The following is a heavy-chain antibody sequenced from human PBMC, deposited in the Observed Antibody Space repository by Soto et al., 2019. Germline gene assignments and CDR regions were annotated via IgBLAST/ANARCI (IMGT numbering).Heavy chain of an antibody. V-gene: IGHV3-53*01. CDR3: ARSGYSFAWGY. J-gene: IGHJ4*02. D-gene: IGHD5-18*01. CDR1: GFLVNSAY. CDR2: INSDGST. Sequence: EVQLVESGGGLIPPGGSLRLSCAASGFLVNSAYMTWVRQAPGKGLEWLSMINSDGSTLYAESVKGRFTISRDNSKKRLALQMHSLRAEDTAMYYCARSGYSFAWGYWGQGTLVIVTS.